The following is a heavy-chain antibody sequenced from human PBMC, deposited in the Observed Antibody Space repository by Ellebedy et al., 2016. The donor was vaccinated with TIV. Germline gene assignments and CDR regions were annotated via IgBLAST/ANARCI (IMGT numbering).Heavy chain of an antibody. CDR1: GFTFSSYA. J-gene: IGHJ4*02. Sequence: PGGSLRLSCAASGFTFSSYAMSWVRQAPGKGLEWVSAISGSGGSTYYADSVKGRFTISRDTSKNTLYLQMNSLRAEDTAVYYCARDRGGVGATLDYWGQGTLVTVSS. CDR2: ISGSGGST. V-gene: IGHV3-23*01. D-gene: IGHD1-26*01. CDR3: ARDRGGVGATLDY.